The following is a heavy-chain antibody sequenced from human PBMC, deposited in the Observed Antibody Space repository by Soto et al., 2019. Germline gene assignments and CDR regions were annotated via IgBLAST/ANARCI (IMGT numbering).Heavy chain of an antibody. J-gene: IGHJ4*02. CDR2: TYYSGYT. CDR1: GGSIRSGGYY. V-gene: IGHV4-31*03. D-gene: IGHD6-13*01. CDR3: ARVLSTAAVDY. Sequence: QVQLQESGSGLVKPSQTLSLSCTVSGGSIRSGGYYWTWIRQHPGKGLEWIGYTYYSGYTNYNPSLKSRVTISVDASKNQFSVKLSSVTAADTAVYYCARVLSTAAVDYWGQGTLVTVSS.